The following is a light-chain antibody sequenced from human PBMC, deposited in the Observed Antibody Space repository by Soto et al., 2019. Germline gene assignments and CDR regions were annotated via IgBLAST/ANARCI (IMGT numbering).Light chain of an antibody. V-gene: IGKV3-20*01. CDR3: QVYGSSPLFT. J-gene: IGKJ3*01. Sequence: EIVLPQSPGTLSLSPGARAPLSGRARQSVSSSYLAWFQQKPGQTPRLLISGASSRATGIPDRFSGSGSGTDFTLTISRLEPEDLAVYWCQVYGSSPLFTFGPGTKVDIK. CDR1: QSVSSSY. CDR2: GAS.